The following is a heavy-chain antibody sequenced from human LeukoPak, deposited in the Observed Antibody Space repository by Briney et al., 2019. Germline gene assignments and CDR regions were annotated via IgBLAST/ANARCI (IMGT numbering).Heavy chain of an antibody. CDR2: ITSNSYSM. CDR1: GFAFSDYY. Sequence: TSGESLRLSCAASGFAFSDYYMAWIRQAPGKGLEWVSYITSNSYSMYYADSVEGRFTISRDNAEDSVFLQMDGLRVEDTAVYYCATEVDRSFDHWGQGVLVTVSS. V-gene: IGHV3-11*01. CDR3: ATEVDRSFDH. J-gene: IGHJ4*02. D-gene: IGHD1-26*01.